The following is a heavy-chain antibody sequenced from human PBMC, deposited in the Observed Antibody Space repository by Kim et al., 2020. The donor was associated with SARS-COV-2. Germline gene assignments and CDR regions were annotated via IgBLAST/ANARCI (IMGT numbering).Heavy chain of an antibody. D-gene: IGHD3-3*01. CDR1: GFTFDDYA. Sequence: GGSLRLSCAASGFTFDDYAMHWVRQAPGKGLEWVSLISGDGGSTYYADSVKGRFTISRDNSKNSLYLQMNSLRTEDTALYYCAKDKGFRGFLRFLEWYPSHWGQGTLVTVSS. CDR3: AKDKGFRGFLRFLEWYPSH. V-gene: IGHV3-43*02. CDR2: ISGDGGST. J-gene: IGHJ4*02.